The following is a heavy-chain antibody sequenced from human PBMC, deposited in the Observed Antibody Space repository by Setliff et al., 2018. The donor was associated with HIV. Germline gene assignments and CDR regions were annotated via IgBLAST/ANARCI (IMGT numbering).Heavy chain of an antibody. V-gene: IGHV4-34*01. D-gene: IGHD6-19*01. CDR2: INHSGST. CDR1: GGSFSGSY. J-gene: IGHJ4*02. CDR3: TTSTVAGLFDY. Sequence: KPSETLSLTCAVYGGSFSGSYWSWIRQPPGKDLEWIGEINHSGSTNYNPSLKSRVTISVDTSKTQFSLKLSSVIAADTAVYYCTTSTVAGLFDYWDQGAPVTSPQ.